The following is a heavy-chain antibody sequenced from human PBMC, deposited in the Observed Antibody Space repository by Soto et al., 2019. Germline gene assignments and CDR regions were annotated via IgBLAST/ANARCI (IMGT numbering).Heavy chain of an antibody. V-gene: IGHV4-34*01. J-gene: IGHJ5*02. CDR1: GGSFSGYY. CDR2: IYHSGST. Sequence: QVQLQQWGAGLLKPSDTLSLTCAVYGGSFSGYYWTWIRQPPGKGLEWIGEIYHSGSTNYNPSLKSRVTISVDTSKIQFSLKLTSVTASDTAVYYCAKGGGSLWSWGQGTLVTVSS. D-gene: IGHD3-10*01. CDR3: AKGGGSLWS.